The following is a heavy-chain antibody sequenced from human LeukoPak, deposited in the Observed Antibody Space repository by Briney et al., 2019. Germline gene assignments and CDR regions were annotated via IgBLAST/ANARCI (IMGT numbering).Heavy chain of an antibody. D-gene: IGHD1-20*01. CDR1: GFTFSSYA. CDR2: ISGSGGST. V-gene: IGHV3-23*01. Sequence: PGGSLRLSCAASGFTFSSYAMSWVRQVPGKGLEWVSAISGSGGSTYYADSVKGRFTISRDNSKNTLYLQMNSLRAEDTAVYYCAKFRYNWNHYFDYWGQGTLVTVSS. CDR3: AKFRYNWNHYFDY. J-gene: IGHJ4*02.